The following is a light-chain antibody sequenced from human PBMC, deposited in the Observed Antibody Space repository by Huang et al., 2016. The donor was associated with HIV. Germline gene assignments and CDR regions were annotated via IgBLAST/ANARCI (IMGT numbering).Light chain of an antibody. Sequence: EIVLTQSPGTLSLSPGERATLSCWASQSVTSDYVAWYQRKPGQAPRLLIYGASSRATGIPDRFSGSGSGTYFTLTISRLEPGDFAVYYFQQYGSSLGSFGGGTKVEIK. CDR1: QSVTSDY. J-gene: IGKJ4*01. CDR2: GAS. V-gene: IGKV3-20*01. CDR3: QQYGSSLGS.